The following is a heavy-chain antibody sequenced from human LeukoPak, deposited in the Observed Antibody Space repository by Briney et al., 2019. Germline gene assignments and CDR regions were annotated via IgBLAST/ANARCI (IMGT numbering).Heavy chain of an antibody. CDR3: ARRGPAGSFDY. CDR1: GGTLSSYA. J-gene: IGHJ4*02. D-gene: IGHD2-2*01. CDR2: TIPIFGSA. Sequence: GASVTVSCMVFGGTLSSYAFSWVRQAPGQGLEWLGGTIPIFGSATYAQKFQDRITFTVDESTKTAYMELSSLSSEDTAVYYCARRGPAGSFDYWGEGTLVTVSS. V-gene: IGHV1-69*13.